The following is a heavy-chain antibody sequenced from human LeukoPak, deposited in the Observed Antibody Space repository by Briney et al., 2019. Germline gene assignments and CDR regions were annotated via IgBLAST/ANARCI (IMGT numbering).Heavy chain of an antibody. CDR3: ARASHFGSSWYNFDY. Sequence: GASVKVSCKASGYTFTSYAMHWVRQAPGQRLEWMGWINAGNGNTKYSQKFQGRVTITRNTSISTAYMELSSLRSEDTAVYYCARASHFGSSWYNFDYWGQGTLVTVSS. CDR2: INAGNGNT. J-gene: IGHJ4*02. CDR1: GYTFTSYA. D-gene: IGHD6-13*01. V-gene: IGHV1-3*01.